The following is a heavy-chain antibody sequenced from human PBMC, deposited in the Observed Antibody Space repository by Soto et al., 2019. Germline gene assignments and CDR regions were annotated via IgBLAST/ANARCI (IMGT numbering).Heavy chain of an antibody. CDR3: TGLQFNGDMTPY. Sequence: EVQLVESGGGLVQPGGSLKLSCAASGFTFSGSAMHWVRQASGKGLEWVGRIRSKANSYATAYAASVKGRFTISRDDSKNTAYLQMISLTTEDTAVYYCTGLQFNGDMTPYWGQGTLVTVSS. J-gene: IGHJ4*02. V-gene: IGHV3-73*01. D-gene: IGHD4-17*01. CDR2: IRSKANSYAT. CDR1: GFTFSGSA.